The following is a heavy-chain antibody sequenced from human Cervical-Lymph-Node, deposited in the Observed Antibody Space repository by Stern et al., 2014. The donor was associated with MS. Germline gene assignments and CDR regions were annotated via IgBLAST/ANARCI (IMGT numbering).Heavy chain of an antibody. V-gene: IGHV3-21*01. CDR1: GFTFSSYS. Sequence: VQLVESGGGLVKPGGSLRLSCAASGFTFSSYSMNWVRQAPGKGLDLVSSISSSSNYIYYADSVKGRFTISRDNPKNSLYLQMNSLRADDTAVYYCARALQPWLLLLPDDCWGQGTLVTVSS. CDR3: ARALQPWLLLLPDDC. CDR2: ISSSSNYI. J-gene: IGHJ4*02. D-gene: IGHD3-22*01.